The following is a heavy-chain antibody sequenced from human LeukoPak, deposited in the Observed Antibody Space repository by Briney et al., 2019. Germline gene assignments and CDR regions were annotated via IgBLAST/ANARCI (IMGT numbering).Heavy chain of an antibody. CDR2: ISSSSSYI. CDR1: GFTFSSYW. D-gene: IGHD3-22*01. CDR3: ARVGDSSGYYYSLDY. J-gene: IGHJ4*02. V-gene: IGHV3-21*01. Sequence: PGGSLRLSCAASGFTFSSYWMSWVRQAPGKGLEWVSSISSSSSYIYYADSVKGRFTISRDNAKNSLYLQMNSLRAEDTAVYYCARVGDSSGYYYSLDYWGQGTLVTVSS.